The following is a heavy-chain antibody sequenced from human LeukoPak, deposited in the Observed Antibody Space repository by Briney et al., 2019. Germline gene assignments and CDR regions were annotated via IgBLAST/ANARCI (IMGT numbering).Heavy chain of an antibody. CDR1: DASISSYY. D-gene: IGHD3-3*01. V-gene: IGHV4-59*12. Sequence: SETLSLTCIVSDASISSYYWSWIRQPPGKGLEWIGYIYYSGSTNYNPSLKSRVTISVDTSKNQFSLKLSSVTAADTAVYYCARLGGYDFWSGYSRRRWFDPWGQGTLVTVSS. CDR3: ARLGGYDFWSGYSRRRWFDP. CDR2: IYYSGST. J-gene: IGHJ5*02.